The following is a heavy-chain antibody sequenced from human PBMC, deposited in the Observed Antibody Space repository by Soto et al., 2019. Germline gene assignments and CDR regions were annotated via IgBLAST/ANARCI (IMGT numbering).Heavy chain of an antibody. CDR1: GGSISSGDYY. V-gene: IGHV4-30-4*01. D-gene: IGHD2-2*01. CDR3: ARDHEVIPAAMRYFDY. CDR2: IYYSGST. J-gene: IGHJ4*02. Sequence: SETLSLTCTVSGGSISSGDYYWSWIRQPPGKGLEWIGYIYYSGSTYYNPSLKSRVTISVDTSKNQFSLKLSSVTAADTAVYYCARDHEVIPAAMRYFDYWGQGTLVTVSS.